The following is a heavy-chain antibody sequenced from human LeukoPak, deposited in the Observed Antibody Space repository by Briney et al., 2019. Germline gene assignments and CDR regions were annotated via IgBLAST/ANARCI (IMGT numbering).Heavy chain of an antibody. Sequence: GGSLRLSCAVSGLNYGATYMTWIRQAPGKGLEWISYISSSGGDTYYADSVKGRFTVSRHNAKNSLFLQMNSLRAEDTAVYYCARSFSSSLDYWGQGTLVTVSS. CDR2: ISSSGGDT. V-gene: IGHV3-11*04. J-gene: IGHJ4*02. CDR1: GLNYGATY. CDR3: ARSFSSSLDY. D-gene: IGHD6-6*01.